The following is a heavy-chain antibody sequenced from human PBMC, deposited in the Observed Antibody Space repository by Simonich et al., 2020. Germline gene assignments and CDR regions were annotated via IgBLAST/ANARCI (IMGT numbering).Heavy chain of an antibody. V-gene: IGHV4-34*01. CDR3: ARCGLVNYDILTGYHNWFDP. CDR1: GGSFSGYY. CDR2: INHSGST. Sequence: QVQLQQWGAGLLKPSETLSLPCAVYGGSFSGYYWSWIRQPPGTGLEGFGEINHSGSTNYKPSIKSRVTRSVDTSKNQFSLKLSSVTAADTAVYYCARCGLVNYDILTGYHNWFDPWGQGTLVTVSS. J-gene: IGHJ5*02. D-gene: IGHD3-9*01.